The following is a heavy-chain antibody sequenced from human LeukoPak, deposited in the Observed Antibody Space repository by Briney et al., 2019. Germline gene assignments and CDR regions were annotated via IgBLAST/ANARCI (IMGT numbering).Heavy chain of an antibody. CDR2: IYYSGST. Sequence: SETLSLTCTVSGYSISSGYYWGWIRQPPGKGLEWIGSIYYSGSTYYNPSLKSRVTISVDTSKNQFSLKLSSVTAADTAVYYCARHDDGYDFGYWGQGTLVTVSS. V-gene: IGHV4-38-2*02. CDR1: GYSISSGYY. CDR3: ARHDDGYDFGY. J-gene: IGHJ4*02. D-gene: IGHD5-12*01.